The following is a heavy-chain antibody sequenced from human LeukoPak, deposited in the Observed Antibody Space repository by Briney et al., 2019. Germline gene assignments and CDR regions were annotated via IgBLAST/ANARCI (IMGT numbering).Heavy chain of an antibody. J-gene: IGHJ4*02. CDR2: IYYSGTT. D-gene: IGHD4-17*01. Sequence: SETLSLTCTVSVGSISSGGYYWRWVRQHPGNGLEWIVYIYYSGTTSYNPSLKRRVTISVDTSKKQFSLKLTSVTAADTAVYYCASLIHSLRYLDYWGQGALVTVSS. CDR3: ASLIHSLRYLDY. CDR1: VGSISSGGYY. V-gene: IGHV4-31*02.